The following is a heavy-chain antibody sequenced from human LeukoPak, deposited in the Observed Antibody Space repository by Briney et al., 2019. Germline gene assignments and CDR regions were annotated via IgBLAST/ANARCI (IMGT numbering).Heavy chain of an antibody. D-gene: IGHD3-22*01. CDR3: AKDQAFWDYYDTSDFW. V-gene: IGHV3-23*01. Sequence: GGSLRLSCAASGFTLSSYAMSWVRQGPGKGLEWVSAISVSGNTYHADSVKGRFTISRDNSKNTLYLQMNSLRAEDTAVYYCAKDQAFWDYYDTSDFWWGQGTLVTVSS. CDR2: ISVSGNT. CDR1: GFTLSSYA. J-gene: IGHJ4*02.